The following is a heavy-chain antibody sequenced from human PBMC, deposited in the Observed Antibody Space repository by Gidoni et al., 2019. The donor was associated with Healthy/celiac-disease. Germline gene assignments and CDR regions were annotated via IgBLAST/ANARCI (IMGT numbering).Heavy chain of an antibody. CDR2: ISYDGINK. V-gene: IGHV3-30*18. CDR1: GFTFSSSG. CDR3: AKDRGHGYDFWSGYYSYYYYGMDV. Sequence: QVQLVESGGGVVQPGRSLRLSCAASGFTFSSSGMHWVRRAPGKGLEWVAVISYDGINKYYADSVKGRFTISRDNSKNTLYLQMNSLRAEDTAVYYCAKDRGHGYDFWSGYYSYYYYGMDVWGQGTTVTVSS. J-gene: IGHJ6*02. D-gene: IGHD3-3*01.